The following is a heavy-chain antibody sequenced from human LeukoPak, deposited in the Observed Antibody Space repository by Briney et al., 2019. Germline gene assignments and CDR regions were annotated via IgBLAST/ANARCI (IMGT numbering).Heavy chain of an antibody. J-gene: IGHJ5*02. CDR3: ARGDIGIQIGFFDP. V-gene: IGHV3-7*01. CDR1: GVSFSSHW. Sequence: GGSLRLSCEASGVSFSSHWMSWGPQAPGKGLEWVANIKQDGSEKYYVDAVTGRFTISRDNAKKSLYLEIIRVRDDATAVYCCARGDIGIQIGFFDPWGQGTLVTVSS. CDR2: IKQDGSEK. D-gene: IGHD5-18*01.